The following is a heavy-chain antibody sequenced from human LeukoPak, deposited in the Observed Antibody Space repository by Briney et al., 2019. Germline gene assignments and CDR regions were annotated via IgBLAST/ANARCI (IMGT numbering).Heavy chain of an antibody. D-gene: IGHD3-10*01. CDR3: ARVEGSAATASY. CDR1: GYTFTAYY. Sequence: ASVTVSCKASGYTFTAYYLHWVRQARGHGLEWMGRVNPKGGGTIYAEKFQGRVTMTRDTSITTAYMELGRLTSDDTALYYCARVEGSAATASYWVQGTLVTVSS. CDR2: VNPKGGGT. V-gene: IGHV1-2*06. J-gene: IGHJ4*02.